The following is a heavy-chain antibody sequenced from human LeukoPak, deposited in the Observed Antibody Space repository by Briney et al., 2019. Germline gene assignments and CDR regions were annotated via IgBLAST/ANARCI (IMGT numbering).Heavy chain of an antibody. D-gene: IGHD3-3*01. CDR3: ARGRKRVFGVISTRVWFDP. Sequence: SETLFLTCAVYGGSFSDYSWNWIRKPPGKGLEWIGEINHSGSTNYNPSLKSRVTISVATSKNQSSLKLSSVTAADTAVYYCARGRKRVFGVISTRVWFDPWGQGTLVTVSS. J-gene: IGHJ5*02. CDR2: INHSGST. CDR1: GGSFSDYS. V-gene: IGHV4-34*01.